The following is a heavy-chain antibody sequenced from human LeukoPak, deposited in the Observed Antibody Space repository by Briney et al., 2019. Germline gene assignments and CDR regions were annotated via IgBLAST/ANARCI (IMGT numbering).Heavy chain of an antibody. CDR2: ISGSNGYT. Sequence: ASVKVSCKTSGYTFTSYGINWVRQAPGQGLEWMGWISGSNGYTKYAQKIQGRVTLTTDEPTRTAYMELRSLRSGDTAVYYCARGTEGGIDYYYMDVWGKGTTVTVSS. CDR1: GYTFTSYG. J-gene: IGHJ6*03. V-gene: IGHV1-18*01. CDR3: ARGTEGGIDYYYMDV. D-gene: IGHD1-1*01.